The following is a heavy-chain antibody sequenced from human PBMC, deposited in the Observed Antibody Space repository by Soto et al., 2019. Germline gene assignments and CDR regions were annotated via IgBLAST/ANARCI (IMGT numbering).Heavy chain of an antibody. Sequence: GGSLRLSCAASGFTFSDYYMSWIRQAPGKGLEWVSYISSSGSTKYYADSVKGRFTISRDNAKNSPYLQMNSLRAEDTAVYYCARGAYDSSGYYFYYYYYGMDVWGQGTTVTVSS. D-gene: IGHD3-22*01. CDR3: ARGAYDSSGYYFYYYYYGMDV. J-gene: IGHJ6*02. CDR2: ISSSGSTK. V-gene: IGHV3-11*01. CDR1: GFTFSDYY.